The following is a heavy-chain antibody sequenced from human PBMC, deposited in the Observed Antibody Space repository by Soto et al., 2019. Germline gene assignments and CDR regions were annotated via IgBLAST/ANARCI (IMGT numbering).Heavy chain of an antibody. Sequence: ASVKVSGKASGYTFTGYYMHWVRQAPGQGLEWMGWINPNSGGTNYAQKFRGRVTMTRDTSISTAYMELSRLRSDDTAVYYCARGGYSYGFDWFDPWGQGTLVTVSS. CDR1: GYTFTGYY. CDR3: ARGGYSYGFDWFDP. J-gene: IGHJ5*02. CDR2: INPNSGGT. D-gene: IGHD5-18*01. V-gene: IGHV1-2*02.